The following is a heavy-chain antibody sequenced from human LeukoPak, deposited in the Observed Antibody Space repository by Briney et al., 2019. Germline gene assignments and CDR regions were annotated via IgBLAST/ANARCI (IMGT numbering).Heavy chain of an antibody. J-gene: IGHJ4*02. CDR2: ISYHGSNK. D-gene: IGHD2-21*01. CDR3: ARRAGECSHPYDY. Sequence: GRSLRLSCAASGFTFSTYGLHWVRQAPGKGLEWVAVISYHGSNKYYADSVKGRFTISRDNSKNTLYLQMNSLRAEDTAVYYCARRAGECSHPYDYWGQGTLVTVSS. CDR1: GFTFSTYG. V-gene: IGHV3-30*03.